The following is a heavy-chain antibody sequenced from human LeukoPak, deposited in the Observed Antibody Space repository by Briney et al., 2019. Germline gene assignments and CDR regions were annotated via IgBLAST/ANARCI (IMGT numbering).Heavy chain of an antibody. J-gene: IGHJ4*02. Sequence: ASLKLSCKASGYTFTSYYMHWVRQAPGQGLEWMGIINPSGGSTSYAQKFQGRVTMTRDTSTSTVYMELSSLRSEDTAVYYCARESMAATAIYSFDYWGQGTLVTVSS. CDR3: ARESMAATAIYSFDY. V-gene: IGHV1-46*01. D-gene: IGHD2-2*02. CDR1: GYTFTSYY. CDR2: INPSGGST.